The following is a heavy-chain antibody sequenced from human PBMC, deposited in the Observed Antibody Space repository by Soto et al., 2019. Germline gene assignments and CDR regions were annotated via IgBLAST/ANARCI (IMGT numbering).Heavy chain of an antibody. V-gene: IGHV2-5*02. D-gene: IGHD3-16*01. CDR2: IYWDDDK. CDR3: AHRQGDLHYYYYGMDV. Sequence: QITLKESGPPLVKPTQTLTLTCTFSGFSLSTSGVGVGWIRQPPGKALEWLALIYWDDDKRYSPSLKSRLTITKDTSKNQVVLTMTNMDPVDTATYYCAHRQGDLHYYYYGMDVWGQGTTVTVSS. J-gene: IGHJ6*02. CDR1: GFSLSTSGVG.